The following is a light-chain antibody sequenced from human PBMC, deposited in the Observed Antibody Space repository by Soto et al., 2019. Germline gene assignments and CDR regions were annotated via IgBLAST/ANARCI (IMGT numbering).Light chain of an antibody. V-gene: IGKV3-20*01. Sequence: EIVLTQSPGTLSLSPGERATLPCRASQSVTSSYLAWYQQKPGQAPRLLIFGASSRATGIPDRFSGSGSGTDFTLTISRLEPEDFAVYFCQQYGNSPRTFGQGTKVDIK. CDR1: QSVTSSY. CDR3: QQYGNSPRT. J-gene: IGKJ1*01. CDR2: GAS.